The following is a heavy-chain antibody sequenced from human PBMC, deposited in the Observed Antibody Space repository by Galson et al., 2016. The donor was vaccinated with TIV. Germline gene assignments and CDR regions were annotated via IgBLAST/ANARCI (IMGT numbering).Heavy chain of an antibody. CDR1: GFTFDSYG. D-gene: IGHD3-10*01. CDR2: IWYDSTNK. CDR3: AKGRLWGSGLYSCIDF. V-gene: IGHV3-30*02. J-gene: IGHJ4*02. Sequence: SLRLSCAASGFTFDSYGMHWVRQAPGTGLEWVSFIWYDSTNKYYSDSVKGRFTVSRDNSKHTLYLQMDSLRPDDPAVYFCAKGRLWGSGLYSCIDFWGQGVLVTVSS.